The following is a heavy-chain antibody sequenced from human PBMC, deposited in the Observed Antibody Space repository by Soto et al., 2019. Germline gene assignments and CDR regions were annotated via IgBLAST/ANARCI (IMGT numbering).Heavy chain of an antibody. V-gene: IGHV3-30*18. CDR3: AKGHFVGNYYGMDV. CDR1: GFTFSSYG. D-gene: IGHD3-3*02. Sequence: HPGGSLRLSCAASGFTFSSYGMHWVRQAPGKGLEWVAVISYDGSNKYYADSVKGRFTISRDNSKNTLYLQMNSLRAEDTAVYYCAKGHFVGNYYGMDVWGQGTTVTVSS. J-gene: IGHJ6*02. CDR2: ISYDGSNK.